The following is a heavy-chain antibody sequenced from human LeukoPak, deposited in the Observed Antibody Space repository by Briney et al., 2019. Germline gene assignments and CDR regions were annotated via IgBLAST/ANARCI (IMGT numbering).Heavy chain of an antibody. CDR1: GLTFSDYW. V-gene: IGHV3-74*01. D-gene: IGHD1-26*01. J-gene: IGHJ5*02. CDR3: ARDRSPGWFDP. CDR2: IKTDGSIT. Sequence: PGGSLRLSCAASGLTFSDYWMHWVRQAPGKGVVWVSRIKTDGSITAYADSVKGRFTISRDNAKSTVYLQMNSLRAEDTAVYYCARDRSPGWFDPWGQGTLVIVSS.